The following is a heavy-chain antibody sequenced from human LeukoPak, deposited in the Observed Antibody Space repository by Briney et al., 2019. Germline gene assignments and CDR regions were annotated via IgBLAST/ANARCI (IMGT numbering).Heavy chain of an antibody. V-gene: IGHV1-8*02. CDR2: MNPNSGNT. D-gene: IGHD3-3*01. CDR3: ARDYKKRALRFLEWTGGDDAFDI. CDR1: GYTFTSYD. Sequence: ASVKVSCKASGYTFTSYDIIWVRQATGQGLEWMGWMNPNSGNTGYAQKFQGRVTMTRDMSTSTVYMELSGLRSEDTAVYYCARDYKKRALRFLEWTGGDDAFDIWGQGTMVTVSS. J-gene: IGHJ3*02.